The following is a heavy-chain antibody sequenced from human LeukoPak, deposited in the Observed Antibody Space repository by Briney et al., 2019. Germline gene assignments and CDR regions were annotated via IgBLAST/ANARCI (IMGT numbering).Heavy chain of an antibody. J-gene: IGHJ4*02. CDR2: ISYDGSNK. CDR3: AKGHRSYFDY. Sequence: GRSLRLSCAASGFTFSSYGMHWVRRAPGKGLEWVAVISYDGSNKYYADSVKGRFTISRDNSKNTLYLQMNSLRAEDTAVYYCAKGHRSYFDYWGQGTLVTVSS. V-gene: IGHV3-30*18. CDR1: GFTFSSYG.